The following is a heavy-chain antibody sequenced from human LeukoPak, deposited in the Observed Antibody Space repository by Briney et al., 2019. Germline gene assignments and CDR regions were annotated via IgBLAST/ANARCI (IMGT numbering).Heavy chain of an antibody. CDR1: GFTFSSYS. Sequence: GGSLRLSCAASGFTFSSYSMKWVRQAPGKGLDWVSYISSSSSTLYYADSVKGRFTISKDNAKKSMYLQMTSLRAEDTAVYYCARNRGMVTSEFDYWGQGTLVTVSS. D-gene: IGHD5-18*01. J-gene: IGHJ4*02. V-gene: IGHV3-48*01. CDR2: ISSSSSTL. CDR3: ARNRGMVTSEFDY.